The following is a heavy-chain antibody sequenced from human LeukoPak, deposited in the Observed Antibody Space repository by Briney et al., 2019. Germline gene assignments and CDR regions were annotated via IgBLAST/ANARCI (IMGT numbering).Heavy chain of an antibody. Sequence: GASVKVSCKASGYTITGYYMRWVRQAPGQGLEWMGWINPNSGGTKYAQKFQGRVTMTRDTSISTAYMELSGLRSDDTAMYYCARSSGYYYYYGMDVWGQGTTVTVSS. D-gene: IGHD3-22*01. CDR2: INPNSGGT. CDR1: GYTITGYY. V-gene: IGHV1-2*02. CDR3: ARSSGYYYYYGMDV. J-gene: IGHJ6*02.